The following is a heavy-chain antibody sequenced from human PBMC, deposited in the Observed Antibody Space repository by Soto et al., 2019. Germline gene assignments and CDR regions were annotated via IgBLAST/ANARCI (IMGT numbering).Heavy chain of an antibody. CDR3: NTGRRGLLGPGYYCYYGMDV. CDR2: IKSKTDGGTT. J-gene: IGHJ6*02. CDR1: GFTFSNAW. V-gene: IGHV3-15*01. Sequence: GGSLRLSCAASGFTFSNAWMSWGRQAPGKGLEWVGGIKSKTDGGTTDYAATVKGRITISRDDSKNTLYLQMNSLKTEDTAVYYWNTGRRGLLGPGYYCYYGMDVWGQGTTVTVSS. D-gene: IGHD3-22*01.